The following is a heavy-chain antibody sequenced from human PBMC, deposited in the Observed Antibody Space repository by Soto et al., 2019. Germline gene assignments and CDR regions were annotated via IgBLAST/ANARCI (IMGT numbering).Heavy chain of an antibody. D-gene: IGHD2-21*02. CDR2: IIAIFGTA. Sequence: QVQLVQSGAEVKKPGSSVKVSCKASGGTFSSYAISWVRQAPGQGLEWMGGIIAIFGTANYAQKFQGRVTITADEYTSTAHMELSSLRSEDTAVYYCARGRFCGGDCHASLDYWGQGTLVTVSS. CDR1: GGTFSSYA. CDR3: ARGRFCGGDCHASLDY. J-gene: IGHJ4*02. V-gene: IGHV1-69*12.